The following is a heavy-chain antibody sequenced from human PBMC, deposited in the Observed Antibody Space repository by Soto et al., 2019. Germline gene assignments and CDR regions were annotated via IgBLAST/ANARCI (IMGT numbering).Heavy chain of an antibody. Sequence: QITLKESGPPLVKPTQTLTLTCTFSGFSLSTSGVGVGWILQPPGTALEWLALTYWDDGKRYSPSLKSKLTIAKDTPKNQVVLTMTNMDPVDTATYYCGHSSGYYFLVDYWGQGTLVAVSS. CDR1: GFSLSTSGVG. J-gene: IGHJ4*02. D-gene: IGHD3-22*01. V-gene: IGHV2-5*02. CDR2: TYWDDGK. CDR3: GHSSGYYFLVDY.